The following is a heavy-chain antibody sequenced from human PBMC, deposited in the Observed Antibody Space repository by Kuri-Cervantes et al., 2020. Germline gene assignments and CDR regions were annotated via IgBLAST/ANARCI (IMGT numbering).Heavy chain of an antibody. D-gene: IGHD6-13*01. J-gene: IGHJ6*02. V-gene: IGHV3-53*01. CDR3: ARSRRGYSSPEGYYYYGMDV. CDR1: GFTVSSNY. CDR2: IYSGGST. Sequence: GESLKISCAASGFTVSSNYMSWVRQAPGKGLEWASVIYSGGSTYYADSVKGRFTISRDNSKNTLYLQMNSLRAEDTAVYYCARSRRGYSSPEGYYYYGMDVWGQGTTVTVSS.